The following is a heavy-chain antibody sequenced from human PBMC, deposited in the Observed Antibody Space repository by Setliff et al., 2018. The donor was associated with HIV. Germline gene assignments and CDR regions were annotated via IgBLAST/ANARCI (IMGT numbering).Heavy chain of an antibody. CDR1: GFAFRTYA. Sequence: GGSLRLSCAASGFAFRTYAMGWVRQAAGKGLEWVSTIGDVGSPTFYAESVKGRFTISKDNIKNSLYLQMSSLRDEDTSVYYCAKVLLFGVDVFDIWGQGTMVTVSS. D-gene: IGHD3-10*02. V-gene: IGHV3-23*01. CDR2: IGDVGSPT. J-gene: IGHJ3*02. CDR3: AKVLLFGVDVFDI.